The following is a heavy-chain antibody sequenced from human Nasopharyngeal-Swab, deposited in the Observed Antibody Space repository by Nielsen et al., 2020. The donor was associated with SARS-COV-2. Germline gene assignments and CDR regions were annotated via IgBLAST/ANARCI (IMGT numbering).Heavy chain of an antibody. CDR1: GGSISSSSYY. CDR2: IYYSGST. Sequence: SATLSLTCTVSGGSISSSSYYWGWIRQPPGKGLEWIGSIYYSGSTYYNPSLKSRVTISVDTSKNQFSLKLSSVTAADTAVYYCARHVDWGNYYYGMDVWGQGTTVTVSS. V-gene: IGHV4-39*01. D-gene: IGHD7-27*01. J-gene: IGHJ6*02. CDR3: ARHVDWGNYYYGMDV.